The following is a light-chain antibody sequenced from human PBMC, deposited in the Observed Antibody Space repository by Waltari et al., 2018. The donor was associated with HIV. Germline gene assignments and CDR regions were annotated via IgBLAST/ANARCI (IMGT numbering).Light chain of an antibody. CDR1: QSILYSSKNENF. Sequence: DIVMTQSPHSLAVSLGERATINCKSSQSILYSSKNENFLAWYQQKPGQTPKLLIYWASTRGSGVPDRFSCSLSATYFTLTINILQSEDVAVYFCQQYYITPPTFGQVTSVEI. CDR2: WAS. J-gene: IGKJ1*01. V-gene: IGKV4-1*01. CDR3: QQYYITPPT.